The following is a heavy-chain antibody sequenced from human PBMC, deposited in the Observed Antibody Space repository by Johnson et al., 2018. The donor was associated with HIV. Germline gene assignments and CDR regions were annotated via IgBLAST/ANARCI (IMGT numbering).Heavy chain of an antibody. Sequence: EVQLVESGGGVVRPGGSLRLSCAASGFTYDDYGMSWVRQAPGKGLEWVSGVSGRGGSTYYADSERGRFTISRDNSKNPLYLQINSLRADDTAMYYCATSTASDACDIWGQGTMVTVSS. CDR2: VSGRGGST. CDR3: ATSTASDACDI. CDR1: GFTYDDYG. V-gene: IGHV3-20*04. J-gene: IGHJ3*02. D-gene: IGHD1-1*01.